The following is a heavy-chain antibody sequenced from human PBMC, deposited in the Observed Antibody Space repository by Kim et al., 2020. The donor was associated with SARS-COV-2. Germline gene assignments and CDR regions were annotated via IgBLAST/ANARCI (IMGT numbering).Heavy chain of an antibody. V-gene: IGHV3-23*01. CDR2: ISGSGGST. CDR3: AGGKYYYYYYYMDV. Sequence: GGSLRLSCAASGFTFSSYAMSWVRQAPGKGLEWVSAISGSGGSTYYADSVKGRFTISRDNSKNTLYLQMNSLRAEDTAVYYCAGGKYYYYYYYMDVWGKGTTVTVSS. CDR1: GFTFSSYA. J-gene: IGHJ6*03. D-gene: IGHD3-16*01.